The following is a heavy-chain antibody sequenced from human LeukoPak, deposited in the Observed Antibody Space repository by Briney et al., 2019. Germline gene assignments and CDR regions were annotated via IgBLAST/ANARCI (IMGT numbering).Heavy chain of an antibody. J-gene: IGHJ4*02. CDR3: AKKAGSHLFPVDH. V-gene: IGHV3-23*01. D-gene: IGHD3-10*01. Sequence: GGSLRLSCAASGFTFSSYAISWVRQAPGKGLEWVSAISGSGGSTYYADSVKGRFTISRDNSKNTLYLEMNSLRVEDTAVYYCAKKAGSHLFPVDHWGQGTLVSVSS. CDR2: ISGSGGST. CDR1: GFTFSSYA.